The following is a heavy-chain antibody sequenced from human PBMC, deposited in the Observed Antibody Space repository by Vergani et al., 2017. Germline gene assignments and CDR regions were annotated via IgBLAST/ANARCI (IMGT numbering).Heavy chain of an antibody. J-gene: IGHJ4*02. CDR3: AKPPGGSPITMIVVVASDY. CDR2: ISGSGGST. D-gene: IGHD3-22*01. Sequence: VQLVESGGGLVQPGGSLRLSCAASGFTFSSYAMSWVRQAPGKGLEWVSAISGSGGSTYYADSVKGRFTISRDNSKNTLYLQMNSLRAEDTAVYYCAKPPGGSPITMIVVVASDYWGQGTLVTVSS. CDR1: GFTFSSYA. V-gene: IGHV3-23*04.